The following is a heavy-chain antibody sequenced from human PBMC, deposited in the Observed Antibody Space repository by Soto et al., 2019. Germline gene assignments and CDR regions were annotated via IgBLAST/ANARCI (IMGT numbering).Heavy chain of an antibody. CDR1: GFTFSNHW. Sequence: GGSLRLSCAASGFTFSNHWMHWVRQAPGKGLEWVSRINSDGSTTTYADSVKGRFTIFRHNAKNTLYLQLNSLRAEDTALYYCARGYSSGPDYWGQGTLVTVSS. V-gene: IGHV3-74*01. J-gene: IGHJ4*02. CDR2: INSDGSTT. CDR3: ARGYSSGPDY. D-gene: IGHD6-19*01.